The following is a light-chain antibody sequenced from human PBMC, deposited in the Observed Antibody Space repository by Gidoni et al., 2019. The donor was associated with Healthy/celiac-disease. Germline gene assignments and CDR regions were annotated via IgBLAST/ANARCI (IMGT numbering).Light chain of an antibody. CDR3: QKYGSSPAVT. J-gene: IGKJ4*01. CDR2: GAS. V-gene: IGKV3-20*01. CDR1: QCVSSSY. Sequence: DIALMQSPGTLSLSPGERATLSCRASQCVSSSYLAWYQQKPGQAPRLLIYGASSRATGIPDRFSGSGSGTDFTLTISRLEPEDFAVYYCQKYGSSPAVTFGGGTKVEIK.